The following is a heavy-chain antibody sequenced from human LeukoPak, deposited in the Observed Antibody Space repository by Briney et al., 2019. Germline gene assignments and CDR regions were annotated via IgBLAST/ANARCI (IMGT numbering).Heavy chain of an antibody. CDR2: ISAYNGYT. CDR3: ARDNDFGDLTAFDI. J-gene: IGHJ3*02. Sequence: GASVKVSCKASGYTFINYGISWVRQPPGHGLEWMGWISAYNGYTHSAQNLQGRFTMTTDTHSTTAYMDLTSLTSDDTAVYYCARDNDFGDLTAFDIWGQGTMVTVSS. V-gene: IGHV1-18*01. D-gene: IGHD3-10*01. CDR1: GYTFINYG.